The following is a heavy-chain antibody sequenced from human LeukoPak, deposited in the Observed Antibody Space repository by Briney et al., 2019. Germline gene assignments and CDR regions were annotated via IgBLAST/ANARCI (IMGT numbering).Heavy chain of an antibody. CDR2: IHYRRMN. D-gene: IGHD1-26*01. V-gene: IGHV4-59*11. CDR1: GDSISSHF. Sequence: PSETLCLSCSVSGDSISSHFWSWVRQPPGKGLEWMGYIHYRRMNNYNPSLKERVTLSLDTSTSQFSLKLTAVTAADTAVYYCAGGGTREPRLSSYFLEVWGEGTAVTVS. CDR3: AGGGTREPRLSSYFLEV. J-gene: IGHJ6*02.